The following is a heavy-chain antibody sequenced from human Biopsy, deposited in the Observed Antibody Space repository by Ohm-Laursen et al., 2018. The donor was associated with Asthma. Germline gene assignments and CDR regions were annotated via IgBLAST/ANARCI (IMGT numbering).Heavy chain of an antibody. CDR3: VRWRSGYPDHYSDF. D-gene: IGHD2-21*01. J-gene: IGHJ4*02. CDR2: ISFDGSNK. Sequence: SLRLSCAASGFTFRNYGMHWVRQAPGKGLEWVAVISFDGSNKYYADFVKGRFTISRDNSKNTLDLQMNSLRGDDTAVYYCVRWRSGYPDHYSDFWGLGTLVTVSS. V-gene: IGHV3-30*03. CDR1: GFTFRNYG.